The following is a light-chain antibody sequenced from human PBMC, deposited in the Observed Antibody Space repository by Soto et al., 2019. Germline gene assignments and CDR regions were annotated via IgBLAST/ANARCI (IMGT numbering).Light chain of an antibody. CDR2: GAS. CDR1: QSVSSSY. J-gene: IGKJ1*01. V-gene: IGKV3-20*01. Sequence: EIVLAQFPCPLSLSPGERATLSCRASQSVSSSYLAWYQQKRGQAPRLLIYGASSRATGIPDRFSGSGSGTDFTLTISRLEPEDFAVYYCPQYGSSPKTFGQGTKVDIK. CDR3: PQYGSSPKT.